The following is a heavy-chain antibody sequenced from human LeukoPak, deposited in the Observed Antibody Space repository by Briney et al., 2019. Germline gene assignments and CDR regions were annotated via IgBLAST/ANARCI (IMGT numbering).Heavy chain of an antibody. J-gene: IGHJ6*02. CDR3: ARQNNPPDFWSGGTPPYYYYYGMDV. CDR2: ITTSSSYI. CDR1: GFSFGSYD. Sequence: GGSLRLSCAASGFSFGSYDMNWVRQAPGKGLEWVSSITTSSSYIYYADSVKGRFTVSRDNAKNSLYLQMNSLRAEDTAVYYCARQNNPPDFWSGGTPPYYYYYGMDVWGQGTTVTVSS. D-gene: IGHD3-3*01. V-gene: IGHV3-21*01.